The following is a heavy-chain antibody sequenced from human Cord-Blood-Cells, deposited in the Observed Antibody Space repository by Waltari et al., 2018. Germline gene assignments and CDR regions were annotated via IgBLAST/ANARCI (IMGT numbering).Heavy chain of an antibody. D-gene: IGHD3-22*01. V-gene: IGHV2-5*02. CDR3: AQHGSSGYYYWFDP. J-gene: IGHJ5*02. CDR2: IYWDDDK. Sequence: QITLKASGPTLVKPTQTLTLTCTFSGFSLSTSGVGVGWIRQPPGKALEWLALIYWDDDKRYSPSLKSRLTITKDTSKNQVVLTMTNMDPVDTATYYCAQHGSSGYYYWFDPWGQGTLVTVSS. CDR1: GFSLSTSGVG.